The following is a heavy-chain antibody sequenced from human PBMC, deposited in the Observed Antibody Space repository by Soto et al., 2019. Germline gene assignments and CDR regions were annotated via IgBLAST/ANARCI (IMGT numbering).Heavy chain of an antibody. CDR1: GFTFSNAW. Sequence: EVQLVESGGGLVKPGGSLRLSCAASGFTFSNAWMNWVRQAPGKGLEWVGRIKSKTDGGTTDYAAPVKGRITISRDDSKNTLYLQMNSLKTEDTAVYYCTTDFVSQQEMDYYYYDGMDVWGQGTTVTVSS. D-gene: IGHD2-2*01. CDR2: IKSKTDGGTT. V-gene: IGHV3-15*07. J-gene: IGHJ6*02. CDR3: TTDFVSQQEMDYYYYDGMDV.